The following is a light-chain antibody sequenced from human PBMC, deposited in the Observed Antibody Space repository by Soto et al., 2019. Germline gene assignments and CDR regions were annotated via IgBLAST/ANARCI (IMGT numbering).Light chain of an antibody. Sequence: QSVLTQPPSVSAAPGQKATISCSGTTSNVANNFVSWYQQFPGKAPKLLIYDDIRRPSGIPDRFSASKSGTSATLGITGLQTGGEADYYCGSWDSSLTANVFGTGTKVTVL. CDR2: DDI. CDR3: GSWDSSLTANV. CDR1: TSNVANNF. J-gene: IGLJ1*01. V-gene: IGLV1-51*01.